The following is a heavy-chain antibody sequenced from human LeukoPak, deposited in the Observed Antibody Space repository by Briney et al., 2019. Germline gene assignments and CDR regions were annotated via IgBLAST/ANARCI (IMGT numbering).Heavy chain of an antibody. CDR3: ARDGVHHYCDSSGYFY. D-gene: IGHD3-22*01. J-gene: IGHJ4*02. CDR2: ISSSSSYI. Sequence: TGGSLRLSCAASGFTFSSYSMNWVRQAPGKGLEWVSSISSSSSYIYYADSVKGRFTISRDNAKNSLYLQMNSLRAEDTAVYYCARDGVHHYCDSSGYFYWGQGTLVTVSS. CDR1: GFTFSSYS. V-gene: IGHV3-21*01.